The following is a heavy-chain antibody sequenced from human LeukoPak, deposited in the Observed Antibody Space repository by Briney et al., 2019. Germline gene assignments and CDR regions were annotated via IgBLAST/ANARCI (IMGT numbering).Heavy chain of an antibody. V-gene: IGHV1-69*04. D-gene: IGHD6-19*01. CDR1: GGTFSSYA. Sequence: ASVKVSCKASGGTFSSYAISRVRQAPGQGLEWMGRIIPILGIANYAQKFQGRVTITADKFTSTAYMELSSLRSEDTAVYYCAKRGAVALDAFDIWGQGTMVTVSS. J-gene: IGHJ3*02. CDR3: AKRGAVALDAFDI. CDR2: IIPILGIA.